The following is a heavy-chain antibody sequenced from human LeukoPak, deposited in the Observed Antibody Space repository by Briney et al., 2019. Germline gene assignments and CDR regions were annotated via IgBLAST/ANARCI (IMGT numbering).Heavy chain of an antibody. D-gene: IGHD2-21*01. CDR3: ITPLPYSAQ. J-gene: IGHJ4*02. Sequence: GGSLRLSCAASGFTFSSSGMHWVRQAPGKGLEWVGRIKPKTDGETTEYAAPVKDRFSISRDDSKSMMYLQMNSLKTEDTAVYYCITPLPYSAQGGQGTLVTVSS. V-gene: IGHV3-15*07. CDR1: GFTFSSSG. CDR2: IKPKTDGETT.